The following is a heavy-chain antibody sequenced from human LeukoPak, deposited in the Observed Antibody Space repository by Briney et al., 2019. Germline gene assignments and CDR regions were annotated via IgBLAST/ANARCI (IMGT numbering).Heavy chain of an antibody. V-gene: IGHV3-23*01. CDR1: GFIFSQYG. J-gene: IGHJ3*02. CDR2: VSGSAVRT. Sequence: GGSLRLSCTASGFIFSQYGMSWVRQGPGKGLEWVSTVSGSAVRTHYADSLKGRFTISRDNSKDTLYLQMNSLRAEDTAVYYCAKDRRGFSGYDPYDAFDIWGQGIMVTVSS. D-gene: IGHD5-12*01. CDR3: AKDRRGFSGYDPYDAFDI.